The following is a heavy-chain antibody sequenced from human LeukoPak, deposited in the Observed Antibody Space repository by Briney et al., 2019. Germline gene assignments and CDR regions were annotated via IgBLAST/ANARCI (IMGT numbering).Heavy chain of an antibody. CDR1: GFTFSSYW. Sequence: PGGSLRLSCAASGFTFSSYWMHWVRQAPGKGLVWVSRINSDGSSTSYADSVKGRFTISRDNAKNSLYLQMNSLRAEDTAVYYCARDTFYDSSGYPRGTFDYWGQGTLVTVSS. D-gene: IGHD3-22*01. J-gene: IGHJ4*02. V-gene: IGHV3-74*01. CDR2: INSDGSST. CDR3: ARDTFYDSSGYPRGTFDY.